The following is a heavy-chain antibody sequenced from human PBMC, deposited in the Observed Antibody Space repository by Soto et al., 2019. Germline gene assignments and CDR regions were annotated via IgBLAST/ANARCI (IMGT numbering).Heavy chain of an antibody. CDR2: INPNSGGT. V-gene: IGHV1-2*04. J-gene: IGHJ6*03. CDR1: GYTFTGYY. CDR3: ARDSLSSGWSAPNYYYYYYMDV. Sequence: GASVKVSCTASGYTFTGYYMHWARQAPGQGLEWMGWINPNSGGTNYAQKFQGWVTMTRDTSISTAYMELSRLRSDDTAVYYCARDSLSSGWSAPNYYYYYYMDVWGKGTTVTVSS. D-gene: IGHD6-19*01.